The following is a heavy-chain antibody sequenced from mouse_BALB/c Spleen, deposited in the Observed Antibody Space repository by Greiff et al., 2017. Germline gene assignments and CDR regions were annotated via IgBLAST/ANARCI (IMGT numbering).Heavy chain of an antibody. Sequence: EVQRVESGGGLVQPGGSLKLSCAASGFTFSSYGMSWVRQTPDKRLELVATINSKGGSTYYPDSVKGRFTISRDNAKNTLYLQMSSLKSEDTAMYYCSSLQLGYAMDYWGQGTSVTVSS. V-gene: IGHV5-6-3*01. CDR2: INSKGGST. CDR3: SSLQLGYAMDY. J-gene: IGHJ4*01. CDR1: GFTFSSYG. D-gene: IGHD3-1*01.